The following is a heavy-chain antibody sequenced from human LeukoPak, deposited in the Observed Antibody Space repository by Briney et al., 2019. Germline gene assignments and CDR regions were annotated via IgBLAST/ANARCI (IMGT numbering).Heavy chain of an antibody. CDR3: AKASVSTAVLFDS. J-gene: IGHJ4*02. CDR2: MSNTGIT. CDR1: GGSISSYF. V-gene: IGHV4-59*01. D-gene: IGHD5/OR15-5a*01. Sequence: SETLSLTCTVSGGSISSYFWNWSRQPPGQRLQWIGYMSNTGITKYNPALKSRVTISADTSKNQFSLILNSVTTADTAVYYCAKASVSTAVLFDSWGQGTLVAVSS.